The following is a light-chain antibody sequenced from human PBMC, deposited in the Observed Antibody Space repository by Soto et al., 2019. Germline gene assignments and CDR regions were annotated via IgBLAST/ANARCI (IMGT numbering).Light chain of an antibody. J-gene: IGKJ1*01. Sequence: DIQMTQSPSTLSGSVGDSVTISCRASQTISTWLAWYQQKPGKAPKLLIYDASSLEGGVPSRFSGSGSGTEFTLTISGLQPDDFATYYCQQYNSFSWTFGQGTKVEIK. CDR1: QTISTW. CDR2: DAS. CDR3: QQYNSFSWT. V-gene: IGKV1-5*01.